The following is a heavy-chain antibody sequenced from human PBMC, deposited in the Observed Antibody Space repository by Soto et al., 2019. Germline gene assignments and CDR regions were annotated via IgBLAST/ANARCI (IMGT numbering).Heavy chain of an antibody. V-gene: IGHV4-31*03. CDR3: ERVSGSSAFDL. CDR2: IYYSGSP. Sequence: SETLSLTCTVSGGAITSGGFYWSWIRQFPGKGLEWIGNIYYSGSPYYNPSLESRVVMSVDTSKRQFSLDLRSVTAADTGVYFCERVSGSSAFDLWGQGTLVTVSS. J-gene: IGHJ4*02. D-gene: IGHD6-13*01. CDR1: GGAITSGGFY.